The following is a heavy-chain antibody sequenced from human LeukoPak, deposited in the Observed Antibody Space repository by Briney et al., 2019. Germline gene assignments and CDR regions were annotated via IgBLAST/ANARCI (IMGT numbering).Heavy chain of an antibody. Sequence: GASVKVSCKASGYTFTHYYMHWVRQAPGQGVEGMGIINPSGAGTGYAQNFQGRVTMTRDTSTSTVYMELSSLRSEDTAVYYCARGSMAVAGPAWYWGQGTLVTVSS. CDR1: GYTFTHYY. V-gene: IGHV1-46*01. CDR2: INPSGAGT. J-gene: IGHJ4*02. CDR3: ARGSMAVAGPAWY. D-gene: IGHD6-19*01.